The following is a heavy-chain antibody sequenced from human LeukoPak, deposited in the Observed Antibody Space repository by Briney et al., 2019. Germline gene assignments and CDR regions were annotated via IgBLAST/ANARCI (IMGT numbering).Heavy chain of an antibody. D-gene: IGHD4-23*01. Sequence: ASVKVSCKASGYTFTSYGISWVRQAPGQGLEWMGRINPNSGGTNYAQKFQGRVTMTRGTSISTAYMELSRLRSDDTAVYYCASWTTVGGIDYWGQGTLVTVSS. CDR3: ASWTTVGGIDY. CDR1: GYTFTSYG. J-gene: IGHJ4*02. V-gene: IGHV1-2*06. CDR2: INPNSGGT.